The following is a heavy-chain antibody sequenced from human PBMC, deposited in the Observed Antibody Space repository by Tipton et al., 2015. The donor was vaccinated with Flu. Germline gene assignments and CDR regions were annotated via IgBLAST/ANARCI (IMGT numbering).Heavy chain of an antibody. J-gene: IGHJ4*02. V-gene: IGHV4-61*02. CDR3: ARSRIPEPSPFY. D-gene: IGHD1-14*01. CDR1: GGSISSGSYY. CDR2: IHRSGST. Sequence: TLSLTCTVSGGSISSGSYYWSWIRQPAGKGLEWIATIHRSGSTRYNPSLKSRVTISVDTSKNQFSLKLSSVTAADTAVYYCARSRIPEPSPFYWGQGTRVTVSS.